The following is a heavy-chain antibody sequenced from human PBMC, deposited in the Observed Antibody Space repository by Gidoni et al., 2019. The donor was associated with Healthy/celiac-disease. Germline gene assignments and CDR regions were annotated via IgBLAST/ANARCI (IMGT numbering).Heavy chain of an antibody. CDR1: GFTFSSYG. V-gene: IGHV3-7*01. CDR2: IKQDGSEK. J-gene: IGHJ6*02. CDR3: ARGGYYDFWSGYYTTLGGYYGMDV. D-gene: IGHD3-3*01. Sequence: EVQLVESGGGLVQPGGSLRLSCAASGFTFSSYGMSWVRQAPGKGLEWVANIKQDGSEKYYVDSVKGRFTISRDNAKNSLYLQMNSLRAEDTAVYYCARGGYYDFWSGYYTTLGGYYGMDVWGQGTTVTVSS.